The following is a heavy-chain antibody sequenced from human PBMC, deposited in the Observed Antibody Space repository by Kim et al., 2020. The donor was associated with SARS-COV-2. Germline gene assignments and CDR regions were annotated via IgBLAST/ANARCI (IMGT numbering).Heavy chain of an antibody. CDR3: TRVSGTSLAFWGSFGI. Sequence: GGSLRLSCAASGFTFSGSAMHWVRQAPGKGLEWVGRIRSKPNSYATAYAAPVKGRFTISRDDSKNTPYLQMNNLKTEDTAVYYCTRVSGTSLAFWGSFGIWGQGTTVTVSS. CDR2: IRSKPNSYAT. CDR1: GFTFSGSA. V-gene: IGHV3-73*01. D-gene: IGHD1-7*01. J-gene: IGHJ3*02.